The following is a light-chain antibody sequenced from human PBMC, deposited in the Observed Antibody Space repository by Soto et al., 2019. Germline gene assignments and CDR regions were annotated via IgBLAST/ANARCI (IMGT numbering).Light chain of an antibody. CDR2: IEGSGSY. CDR3: ETWDSNTWV. V-gene: IGLV4-60*02. J-gene: IGLJ3*02. CDR1: SGHSSYI. Sequence: QLVLTQSSSASASLGSSVKLTCTLSSGHSSYIIAWHQQQPGKAPRYLMKIEGSGSYNKGSGVPDRFSGSSSGADRYLTISSLQFEDEADYYCETWDSNTWVFGGGTELTVL.